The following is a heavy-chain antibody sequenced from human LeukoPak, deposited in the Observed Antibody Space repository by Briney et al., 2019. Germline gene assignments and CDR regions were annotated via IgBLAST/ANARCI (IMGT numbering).Heavy chain of an antibody. V-gene: IGHV1-18*01. CDR2: ISAYNGNT. D-gene: IGHD3-10*01. CDR1: GYTFTSYG. CDR3: ARSLSGVLLWFGELWDYFDY. Sequence: ASVKVSCKASGYTFTSYGTSWVRQAPGQGLEWMGWISAYNGNTNYAQKLQGRVTMTTDTSTSTAYMELRSLRSDDTAVYYCARSLSGVLLWFGELWDYFDYWGQGTLVTVSS. J-gene: IGHJ4*02.